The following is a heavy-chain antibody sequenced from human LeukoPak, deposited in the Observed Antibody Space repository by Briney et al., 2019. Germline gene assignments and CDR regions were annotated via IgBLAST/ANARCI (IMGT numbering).Heavy chain of an antibody. CDR3: SRSDGSSDFDY. V-gene: IGHV6-1*01. CDR1: GDSVSSNRAS. Sequence: SQTLSLTCAISGDSVSSNRASWTWIRQSPSRGLEWLGRTYYRSKWYNDYAVSLKSRISINPDTSKNQFSLQLNSVTPEDTAVYYCSRSDGSSDFDYWGQGTLVTVSS. D-gene: IGHD5-24*01. J-gene: IGHJ4*02. CDR2: TYYRSKWYN.